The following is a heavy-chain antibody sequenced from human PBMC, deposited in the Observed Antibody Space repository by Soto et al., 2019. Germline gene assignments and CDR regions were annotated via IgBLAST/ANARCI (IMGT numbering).Heavy chain of an antibody. Sequence: SVKVSCKTSGGTLRSFAISWVRQAPGQGLEWVGTFIPVVAMAKYGQNFQGRFTISRDDSKNTLYLQMNSLRAEDTAVYYCARDHPPLGYSNSWIYYYGMDVWGQGTTVTVS. D-gene: IGHD6-13*01. CDR2: FIPVVAMA. CDR1: GGTLRSFA. V-gene: IGHV1-69*04. CDR3: ARDHPPLGYSNSWIYYYGMDV. J-gene: IGHJ6*02.